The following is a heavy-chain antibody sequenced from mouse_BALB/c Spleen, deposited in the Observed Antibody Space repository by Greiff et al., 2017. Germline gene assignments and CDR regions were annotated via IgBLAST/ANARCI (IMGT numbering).Heavy chain of an antibody. CDR3: ARKGRYPSMDY. CDR1: GFSLTSYG. J-gene: IGHJ4*01. CDR2: IWSGGST. V-gene: IGHV2-2*02. D-gene: IGHD2-14*01. Sequence: QVQLQQSGPGLVQPSQSLSITCTVSGFSLTSYGVHWVRQSPGKGLEWLGVIWSGGSTVYNAAFISRLSISKDNSKSQVFFKMNSLQANDTAIYYCARKGRYPSMDYWGQGTSVTVSS.